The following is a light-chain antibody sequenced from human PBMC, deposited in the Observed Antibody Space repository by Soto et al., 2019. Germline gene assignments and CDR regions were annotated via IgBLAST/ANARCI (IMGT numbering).Light chain of an antibody. V-gene: IGLV1-44*01. CDR3: ATWDDRLNGRV. Sequence: QSVLTQPPSASGTPGQRVTISCSGSSSNIGRNTVNWYQQLPGMAPKLLIHTNNQRPSGVPDRFSGSKSGTSASLAISGLQSEDEGDYYCATWDDRLNGRVFGGGTTLTVL. CDR1: SSNIGRNT. CDR2: TNN. J-gene: IGLJ3*02.